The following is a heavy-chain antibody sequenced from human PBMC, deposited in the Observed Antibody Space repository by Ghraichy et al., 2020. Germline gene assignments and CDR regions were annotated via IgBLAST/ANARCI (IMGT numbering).Heavy chain of an antibody. CDR2: TYYRSKWYN. J-gene: IGHJ6*03. CDR1: GDSVSSNSAA. D-gene: IGHD3-9*01. Sequence: SQTLSLTCAISGDSVSSNSAAWNWIRQSPSRGLEWLGRTYYRSKWYNDYAVSVKSRITINPDTSKNQFSLQLNSLTPEDTAVYYCARGVIRYFDSYYYYMDVWGKGTTVTVSS. CDR3: ARGVIRYFDSYYYYMDV. V-gene: IGHV6-1*01.